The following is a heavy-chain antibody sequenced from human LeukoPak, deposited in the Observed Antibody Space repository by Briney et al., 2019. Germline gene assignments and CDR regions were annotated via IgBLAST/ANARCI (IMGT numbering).Heavy chain of an antibody. V-gene: IGHV3-66*01. CDR2: IYSGGST. D-gene: IGHD6-13*01. Sequence: PGGSLRLSCAASGFTFSSNYMSWVRQAPGRGLEWVSVIYSGGSTYYSGSVKRRFTISRDNSKNTLYLQMNSLSAEDTAVYYCARGGPAAGRFDYWGQGTLVTVSS. CDR1: GFTFSSNY. CDR3: ARGGPAAGRFDY. J-gene: IGHJ4*02.